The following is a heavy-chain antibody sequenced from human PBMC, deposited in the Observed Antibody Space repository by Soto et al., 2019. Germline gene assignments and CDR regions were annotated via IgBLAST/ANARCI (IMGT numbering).Heavy chain of an antibody. Sequence: EVQLVESGGGLVQRGGSLRLSCAASGITVYNNYMSWVRQAPGKGLEWVSVIYSGGSTSYADSVKGRFTISRDGSKNTVYLQMNSLRAEDTSVYYCARGVGVWGRGTMVTVSS. J-gene: IGHJ6*04. CDR1: GITVYNNY. CDR3: ARGVGV. V-gene: IGHV3-66*01. CDR2: IYSGGST.